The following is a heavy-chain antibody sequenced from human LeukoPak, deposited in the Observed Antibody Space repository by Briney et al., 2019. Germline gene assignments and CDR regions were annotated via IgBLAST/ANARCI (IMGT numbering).Heavy chain of an antibody. CDR1: GYTFTSHD. CDR2: MNPNSGNT. CDR3: ASAYCGGDCHSANYYYGMDV. D-gene: IGHD2-21*02. J-gene: IGHJ6*02. Sequence: GASVKVSCKASGYTFTSHDINWVRQATGQGLEWMGWMNPNSGNTGYAQKFQGRVTMTRNTSISTAYMELSSLRSEDTAVYYCASAYCGGDCHSANYYYGMDVWGQGTTVTVSS. V-gene: IGHV1-8*01.